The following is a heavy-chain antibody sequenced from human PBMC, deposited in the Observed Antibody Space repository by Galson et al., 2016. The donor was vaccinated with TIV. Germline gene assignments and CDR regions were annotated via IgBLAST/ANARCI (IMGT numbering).Heavy chain of an antibody. V-gene: IGHV3-11*01. D-gene: IGHD5-12*01. CDR1: GFSFSDYY. CDR2: ISGSGKTI. J-gene: IGHJ6*02. Sequence: SLRLSCAASGFSFSDYYMTWIRQAPGKGLEWLSYISGSGKTIYYADSVEGRFTVSRDNANNALYLQMNSLRAEDTAMYYCARDTGYSGYARSPLYYYSGMDVWGQGTTVTVS. CDR3: ARDTGYSGYARSPLYYYSGMDV.